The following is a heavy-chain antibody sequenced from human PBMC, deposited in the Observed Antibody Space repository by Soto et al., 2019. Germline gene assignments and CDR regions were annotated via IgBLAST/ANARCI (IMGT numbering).Heavy chain of an antibody. V-gene: IGHV4-61*01. Sequence: SETLSLTCTVSGGSVSSGSYYWSWIRQPPGKGLEWIGRVYYTGSTNYNPSLKSRVTMSADTSKNQFSLKLRSVTAVDTAIYYCARARGARYFDYWGQGTLVTVSS. CDR3: ARARGARYFDY. D-gene: IGHD2-15*01. CDR1: GGSVSSGSYY. CDR2: VYYTGST. J-gene: IGHJ4*02.